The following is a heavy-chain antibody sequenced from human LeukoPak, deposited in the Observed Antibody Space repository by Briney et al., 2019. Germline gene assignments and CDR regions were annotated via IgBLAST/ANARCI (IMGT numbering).Heavy chain of an antibody. CDR2: IYYSGST. CDR1: GFTFSTYA. Sequence: GSLRLSCAASGFTFSTYAMSWIRQPPGKGLEWIGYIYYSGSTNYNPSLKSRVTTSVDTSKNQFSLKLSSVTAADTAVYYCARYSPWVPAHWGAYPSYFDYWGQGTLVTVSS. CDR3: ARYSPWVPAHWGAYPSYFDY. D-gene: IGHD2-2*01. J-gene: IGHJ4*02. V-gene: IGHV4-59*01.